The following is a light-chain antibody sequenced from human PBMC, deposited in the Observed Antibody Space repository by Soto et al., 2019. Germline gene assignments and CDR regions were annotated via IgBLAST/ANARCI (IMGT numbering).Light chain of an antibody. J-gene: IGLJ2*01. CDR3: CSYAGSYTLV. Sequence: QSALTQPRSVSGSPGQSVTISCTETSSDVGGSNYVSWYQQHPGKAPKLMIYDVSKRPSGVPDRFSGSKSGNTASLTISGLQAEDEADYYCCSYAGSYTLVFGGGTKLTVL. CDR2: DVS. CDR1: SSDVGGSNY. V-gene: IGLV2-11*01.